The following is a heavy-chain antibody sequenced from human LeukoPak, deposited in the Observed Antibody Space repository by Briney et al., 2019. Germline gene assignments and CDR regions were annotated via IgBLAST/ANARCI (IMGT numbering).Heavy chain of an antibody. D-gene: IGHD1-1*01. CDR2: ISSSGST. CDR1: GGSVSNDF. CDR3: ARYNGLFDS. Sequence: SETLSLTCTVSGGSVSNDFWTWIRQPPGKGLEWIGYISSSGSTHYNPSLEGRVTISEETSRTQVSLKLNSVTASDTAVYYCARYNGLFDSWGQGTLVTVSS. J-gene: IGHJ4*02. V-gene: IGHV4-4*09.